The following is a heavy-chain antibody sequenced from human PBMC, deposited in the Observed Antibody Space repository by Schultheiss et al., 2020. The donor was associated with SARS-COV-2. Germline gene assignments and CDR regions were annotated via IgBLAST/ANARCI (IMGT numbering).Heavy chain of an antibody. D-gene: IGHD1-26*01. CDR3: ARGLMVGATRFDL. V-gene: IGHV3-30*03. J-gene: IGHJ4*02. CDR2: ISYDSTNI. CDR1: GFAFNSYG. Sequence: GESLKISCVGSGFAFNSYGMHWVRQPPGKGLEWLTLISYDSTNIHYADSVKGRFTISRDDVKSSVFLQMNSLRAEDTAVYYCARGLMVGATRFDLWGPGTLVTVSS.